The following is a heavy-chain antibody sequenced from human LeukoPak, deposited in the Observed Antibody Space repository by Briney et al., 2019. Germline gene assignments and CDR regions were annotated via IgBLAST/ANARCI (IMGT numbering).Heavy chain of an antibody. V-gene: IGHV3-30-3*01. J-gene: IGHJ4*02. CDR3: ARDSSSWLSYYFDY. CDR1: GFTFSSYA. Sequence: PGGSLRLSCAASGFTFSSYAMHWVRQAPGKGLEWVAVMSYDGSNKYYADSVKGRFTISRDNSKNTLYLQMNSLRAEDTAVYYCARDSSSWLSYYFDYWGQGTLVTVSS. CDR2: MSYDGSNK. D-gene: IGHD6-13*01.